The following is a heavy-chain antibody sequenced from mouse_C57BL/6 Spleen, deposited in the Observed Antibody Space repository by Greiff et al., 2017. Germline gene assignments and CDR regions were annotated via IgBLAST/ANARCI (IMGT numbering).Heavy chain of an antibody. CDR3: ARADWTYGSSPYYAMDY. CDR1: GYTFTSYW. V-gene: IGHV1-52*01. J-gene: IGHJ4*01. CDR2: IDPSDSET. D-gene: IGHD1-1*01. Sequence: VQLQQPGAELVRPGSSVKLSCKASGYTFTSYWMHWVKQRPIQGLEWIGNIDPSDSETHYNQKFKDKATLTVDKSSSTAYMQLSSLTSEDSAVYYCARADWTYGSSPYYAMDYWGQGTSVTVSS.